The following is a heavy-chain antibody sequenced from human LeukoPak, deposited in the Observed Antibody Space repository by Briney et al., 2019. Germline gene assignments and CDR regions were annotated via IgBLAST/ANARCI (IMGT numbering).Heavy chain of an antibody. CDR2: ISAYDGDT. J-gene: IGHJ4*02. Sequence: ASVKVSRKASVYSFNSYGISWVRQAPGQGLEWMGWISAYDGDTNYAQSLQGRVTRTTDTSTTTAYMELTGLRADDTAVYYCARGLYSSSWYFDYWGQGTLVTVSS. V-gene: IGHV1-18*01. CDR3: ARGLYSSSWYFDY. CDR1: VYSFNSYG. D-gene: IGHD6-13*01.